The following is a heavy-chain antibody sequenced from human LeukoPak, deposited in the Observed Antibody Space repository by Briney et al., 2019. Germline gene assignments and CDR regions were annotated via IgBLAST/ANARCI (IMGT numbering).Heavy chain of an antibody. V-gene: IGHV3-21*01. CDR3: ARGYSITS. D-gene: IGHD6-13*01. Sequence: KPGGSLRLSCAASGFTFSSYSMNWVRQAPGKGLEWVSSISSSSSYTYYADSVKGRFTISRDNAKNSLYLQMNSLRAEDTAVYYCARGYSITSWGQGTLVTVSS. CDR1: GFTFSSYS. J-gene: IGHJ5*02. CDR2: ISSSSSYT.